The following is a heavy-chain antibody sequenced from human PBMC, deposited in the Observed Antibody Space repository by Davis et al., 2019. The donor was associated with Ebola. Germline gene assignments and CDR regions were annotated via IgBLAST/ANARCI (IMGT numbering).Heavy chain of an antibody. V-gene: IGHV4-59*08. CDR1: GGSISSYY. CDR2: IYYSGST. Sequence: SETLSLTCTVSGGSISSYYWSWIRQPPGKGLEWIGYIYYSGSTNYNPSLKSRVTISVDTSKNQFSLRLRSETAADTAIYYCARLRDYYDSSGYAFDIWGQGTMVSVSS. CDR3: ARLRDYYDSSGYAFDI. J-gene: IGHJ3*02. D-gene: IGHD3-22*01.